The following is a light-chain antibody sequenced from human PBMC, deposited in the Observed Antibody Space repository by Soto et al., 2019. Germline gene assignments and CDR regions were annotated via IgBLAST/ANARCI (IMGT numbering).Light chain of an antibody. Sequence: QAVVTQEPSLTVSPGGTVTLTCGSSTGGVTTSHYPYWFQQKPGQAPRTLIYNTTNKQSWTPAHFSGSLLGGKAALTLSGAQPDDEADYYCLLSYSGVRVFGGGTKVTVL. CDR1: TGGVTTSHY. CDR3: LLSYSGVRV. J-gene: IGLJ2*01. CDR2: NTT. V-gene: IGLV7-46*01.